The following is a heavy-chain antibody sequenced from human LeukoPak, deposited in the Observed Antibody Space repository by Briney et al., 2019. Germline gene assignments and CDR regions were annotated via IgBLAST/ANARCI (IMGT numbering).Heavy chain of an antibody. J-gene: IGHJ4*02. CDR1: GFTFSHHG. CDR2: VGPSGART. V-gene: IGHV3-23*01. D-gene: IGHD5-24*01. CDR3: AKDDAYLQYAD. Sequence: PGGSLRPSCAASGFTFSHHGMNWVRQAPGKGLEWVSGVGPSGARTYYADSVKGRFTVSRDNSKNMVFLQMNSLRAEDTAIYYCAKDDAYLQYADWGQGTLVTVSS.